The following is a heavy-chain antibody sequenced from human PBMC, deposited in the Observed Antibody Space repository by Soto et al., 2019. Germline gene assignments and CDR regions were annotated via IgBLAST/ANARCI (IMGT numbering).Heavy chain of an antibody. Sequence: GGSLRLSCAASGFTFSSYGMHWVRQAPGKGLEWVAVISYDGSNKYYADSVKGRFTISRDNSKNTLYLQMNSLRAEDTAVYYCAKDKSRNEYFQHWGQGTLVTVSS. CDR2: ISYDGSNK. CDR3: AKDKSRNEYFQH. J-gene: IGHJ1*01. V-gene: IGHV3-30*18. CDR1: GFTFSSYG.